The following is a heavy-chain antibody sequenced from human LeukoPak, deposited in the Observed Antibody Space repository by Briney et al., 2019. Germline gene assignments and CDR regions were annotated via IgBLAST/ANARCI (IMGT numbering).Heavy chain of an antibody. V-gene: IGHV3-21*01. J-gene: IGHJ4*02. D-gene: IGHD3-16*02. Sequence: GGSLRLTCAASGFTFSSYGMNWVRQAPGKGLEWVSSISSSSSYIYYADSVQGRFTISRDNAKNSLYLQMNSLRAEDTAVYYCARDMITFGGVIVISIPFDYWGQGTLVTVSS. CDR2: ISSSSSYI. CDR1: GFTFSSYG. CDR3: ARDMITFGGVIVISIPFDY.